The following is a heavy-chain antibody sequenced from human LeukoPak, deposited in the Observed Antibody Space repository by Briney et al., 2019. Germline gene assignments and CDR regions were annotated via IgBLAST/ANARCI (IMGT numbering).Heavy chain of an antibody. D-gene: IGHD3-10*01. CDR3: AKGSHYYASGSRLDY. J-gene: IGHJ4*02. Sequence: GGSLRLSCAASGFTFSIYGMHWVRQAPGKGLEWVTTISYDGNNKYYADSVKGRFTISRGNSKNTLYLQMNSLRAEDTAVYYCAKGSHYYASGSRLDYWGQGTLVTLSS. CDR2: ISYDGNNK. CDR1: GFTFSIYG. V-gene: IGHV3-30*18.